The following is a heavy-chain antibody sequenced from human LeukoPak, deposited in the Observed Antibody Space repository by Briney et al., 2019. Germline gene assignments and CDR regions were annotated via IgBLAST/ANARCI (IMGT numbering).Heavy chain of an antibody. V-gene: IGHV1-69*13. CDR2: IIAIFGTA. CDR3: ASNYYDSSGYYYAFDY. CDR1: GGTLSRFA. D-gene: IGHD3-22*01. J-gene: IGHJ4*02. Sequence: ASVKVSCKASGGTLSRFAISWVRQAPGQGLEWMGGIIAIFGTANYAQKFQGRVTITADESTSTAYMELSSLRSEDTAVYYCASNYYDSSGYYYAFDYWGQGTLVTVSS.